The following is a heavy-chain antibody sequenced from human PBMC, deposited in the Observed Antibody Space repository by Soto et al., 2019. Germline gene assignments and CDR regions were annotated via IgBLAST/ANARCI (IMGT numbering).Heavy chain of an antibody. V-gene: IGHV3-23*01. CDR3: AKDKGVFNWATSYFDY. Sequence: HPGGSLRLSCAASGFTFSSYAMTWVRQSPGKELEWVSTINGGGISSFYADSVKGRFTISRDNSKNTLYLQMNSLRPEDTAVYYCAKDKGVFNWATSYFDYWGQGALVTVSS. D-gene: IGHD1-1*01. CDR1: GFTFSSYA. J-gene: IGHJ4*02. CDR2: INGGGISS.